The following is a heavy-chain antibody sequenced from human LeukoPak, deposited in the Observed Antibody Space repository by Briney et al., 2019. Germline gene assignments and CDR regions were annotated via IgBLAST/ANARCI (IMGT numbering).Heavy chain of an antibody. Sequence: SSETLSLTCTVSGGSISSYYWSWIRQPPGKGLEWIGYIYYSGSTNYNPSLKSRVTISLDTSKNQFSLKLSSVTAADTAVYYCVREEYNYGQFEYWGQGTLVTVSS. D-gene: IGHD5-18*01. CDR2: IYYSGST. J-gene: IGHJ4*02. CDR3: VREEYNYGQFEY. V-gene: IGHV4-59*01. CDR1: GGSISSYY.